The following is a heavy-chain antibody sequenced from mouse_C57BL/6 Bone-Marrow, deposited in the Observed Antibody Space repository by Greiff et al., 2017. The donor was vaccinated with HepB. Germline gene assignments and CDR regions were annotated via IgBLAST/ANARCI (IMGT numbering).Heavy chain of an antibody. CDR2: INPSTGGT. CDR3: ARAQAHMDY. D-gene: IGHD3-2*02. J-gene: IGHJ4*01. V-gene: IGHV1-42*01. CDR1: GYSFTGYY. Sequence: VQLQQSGPELVKPGASVKISCKASGYSFTGYYMNWVKQSPEKSLEWIGEINPSTGGTTYNQKFKAKATLTVDKSSSTAYMQLKSLTSEDSAVYYCARAQAHMDYWGQGTSVTVSS.